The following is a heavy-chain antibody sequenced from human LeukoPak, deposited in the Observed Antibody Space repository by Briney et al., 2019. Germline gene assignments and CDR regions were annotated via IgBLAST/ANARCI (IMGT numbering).Heavy chain of an antibody. V-gene: IGHV4-34*01. CDR1: GGSFSGYY. J-gene: IGHJ4*02. CDR2: INHSGST. Sequence: SETLSLTCAVYGGSFSGYYWSWIRQPPGKGLEWIGEINHSGSTNYNPSLKSRVTISVDTSKNQFSLKLSSVTAADTAVYYCARGDDYGDYWGQGTLVTVSS. CDR3: ARGDDYGDY.